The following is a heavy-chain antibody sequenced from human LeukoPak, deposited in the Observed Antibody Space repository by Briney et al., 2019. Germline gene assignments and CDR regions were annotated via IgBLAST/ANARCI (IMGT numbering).Heavy chain of an antibody. CDR3: TTPYSGSYGGY. CDR2: IKSKTDGGTT. J-gene: IGHJ4*02. D-gene: IGHD1-26*01. V-gene: IGHV3-15*01. CDR1: GFTFSNAW. Sequence: GGSLRLSCAASGFTFSNAWVSWVRQAPGKGLEWVGRIKSKTDGGTTDYAAPVKGRFTISRDDSKNTLYLQMNSLKTEDTAVYYCTTPYSGSYGGYWGQGTLVTVSS.